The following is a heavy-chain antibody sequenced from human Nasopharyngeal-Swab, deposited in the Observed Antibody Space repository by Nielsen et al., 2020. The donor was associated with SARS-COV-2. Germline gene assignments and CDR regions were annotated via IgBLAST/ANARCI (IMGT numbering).Heavy chain of an antibody. CDR2: ISGINGNT. Sequence: ACEKVSCKASTYTFTSYGISWVRQAHGQGLEWMGWISGINGNTKDERKLQGRVTMTTDKPTSTAYMELRSRRSAGTAVYYCARAMGSGSLSDWYYYYGMHAAAQRPTVTVSS. CDR3: ARAMGSGSLSDWYYYYGMHA. V-gene: IGHV1-18*01. J-gene: IGHJ6*02. D-gene: IGHD6-19*01. CDR1: TYTFTSYG.